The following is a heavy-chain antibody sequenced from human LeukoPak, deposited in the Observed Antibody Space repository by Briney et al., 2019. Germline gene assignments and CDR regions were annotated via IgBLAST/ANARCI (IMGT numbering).Heavy chain of an antibody. D-gene: IGHD3-3*01. CDR1: GFTFSNYS. Sequence: GGSLRLSCPPSGFTFSNYSMNWVRQAPGKGLEGVSSISSSSCYIYYADSVKGRFTISRDNAKNSLYLQMNSLRAEDTAVYYCARVTIFGVENDDYWGQGTLVTVSS. CDR2: ISSSSCYI. V-gene: IGHV3-21*01. CDR3: ARVTIFGVENDDY. J-gene: IGHJ4*02.